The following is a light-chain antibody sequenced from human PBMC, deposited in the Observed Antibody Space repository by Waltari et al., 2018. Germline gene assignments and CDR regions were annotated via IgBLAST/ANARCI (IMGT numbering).Light chain of an antibody. CDR3: QQYGGLPAT. Sequence: EIVLTQSPDTLSLSPGEGATLSCRASQSVDNRFLLWYQQKPGQAPRLLIFATSSRAKGIPDRCSGSGAGKDFIFTIRRLEQEDLAVYYCQQYGGLPATFGGGTKVEI. CDR1: QSVDNRF. CDR2: ATS. V-gene: IGKV3-20*01. J-gene: IGKJ4*01.